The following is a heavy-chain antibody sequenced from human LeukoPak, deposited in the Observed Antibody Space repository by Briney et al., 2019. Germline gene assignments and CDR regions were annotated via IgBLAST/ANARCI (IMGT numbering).Heavy chain of an antibody. CDR1: GGSFSDYY. V-gene: IGHV4-34*01. Sequence: PSETLSLTCTVYGGSFSDYYWMWIRQSPGRGREWIGESSHSGITNYSPSLKSRVTVSVDTSKNQFSLKLTSVTAADTAVYYCARDGGPNNYWFDPWGQGTLVTVSS. J-gene: IGHJ5*02. D-gene: IGHD1-20*01. CDR3: ARDGGPNNYWFDP. CDR2: SSHSGIT.